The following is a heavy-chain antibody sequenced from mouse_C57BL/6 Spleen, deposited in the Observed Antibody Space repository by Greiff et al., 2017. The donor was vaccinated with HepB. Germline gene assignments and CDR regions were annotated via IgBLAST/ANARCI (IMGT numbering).Heavy chain of an antibody. CDR3: ARPFTTVVDY. CDR2: IHPNSGST. CDR1: GYTFTSYW. J-gene: IGHJ2*01. V-gene: IGHV1-64*01. D-gene: IGHD1-1*01. Sequence: VQLQQPGAELVKPGASVKLSCKASGYTFTSYWMHWVKQRPGQGLEWIGMIHPNSGSTNYNEKFKSKATLTVDKSSSTAYMQLSSLTSEDSEVYYCARPFTTVVDYWGQGTTLTVSS.